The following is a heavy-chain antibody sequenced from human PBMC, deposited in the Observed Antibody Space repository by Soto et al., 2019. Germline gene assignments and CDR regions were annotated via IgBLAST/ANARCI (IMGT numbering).Heavy chain of an antibody. D-gene: IGHD2-15*01. V-gene: IGHV3-21*06. CDR2: MNDRSNGR. CDR1: GFAFSKYS. Sequence: GGSLRLSCAASGFAFSKYSMNCVRQAPGRGLEWVSCMNDRSNGRYYADSVRGRFTICRGNAINSLYLRRKSLRPDDTAVYSRAPFPSCSSSTCLDYWGRGPLVTVSS. CDR3: APFPSCSSSTCLDY. J-gene: IGHJ4*02.